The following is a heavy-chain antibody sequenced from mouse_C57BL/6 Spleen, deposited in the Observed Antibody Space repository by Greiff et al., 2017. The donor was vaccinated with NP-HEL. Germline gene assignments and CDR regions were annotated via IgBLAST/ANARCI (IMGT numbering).Heavy chain of an antibody. J-gene: IGHJ1*03. CDR3: ARDYGSSPYWYFDV. CDR2: IYPGSGST. V-gene: IGHV1-55*01. Sequence: VQLQQPGAELVKPGASVKMSCKASGYTFTSYWITWVMQRPGQGLEWIGDIYPGSGSTNYNEKFKSKATLTVDTSSSTAYMQLSSLTSEDSAVYYCARDYGSSPYWYFDVWGTGTTVTVSS. CDR1: GYTFTSYW. D-gene: IGHD1-1*01.